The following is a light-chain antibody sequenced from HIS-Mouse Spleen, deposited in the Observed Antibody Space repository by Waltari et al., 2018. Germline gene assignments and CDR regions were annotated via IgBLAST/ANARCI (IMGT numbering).Light chain of an antibody. J-gene: IGLJ2*01. CDR1: ALPKKY. CDR2: EDR. CDR3: YSTDSSGNHRV. Sequence: SYELTQPPSVSVSPGQTARITCSGDALPKKYAYWYQQKSGQAPVLVIYEDRKRPSGIPERFSGYSSGTMATLTISGAQVEAEADYYCYSTDSSGNHRVFGGGTKLTVL. V-gene: IGLV3-10*01.